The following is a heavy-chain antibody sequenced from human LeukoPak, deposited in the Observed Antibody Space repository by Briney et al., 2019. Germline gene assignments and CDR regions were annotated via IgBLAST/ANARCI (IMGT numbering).Heavy chain of an antibody. D-gene: IGHD3-3*01. CDR1: GFIFSTYG. Sequence: GGSLRLSCAASGFIFSTYGMHWVRQAPGKGLEWVALISYDGSNKYYADSVKGRFTISRDNSKNTLYLQMNSLRAEDTAVYYCAKDFWQGRTTGGGDFDYWGQGTLVTVSS. V-gene: IGHV3-30*18. J-gene: IGHJ4*02. CDR3: AKDFWQGRTTGGGDFDY. CDR2: ISYDGSNK.